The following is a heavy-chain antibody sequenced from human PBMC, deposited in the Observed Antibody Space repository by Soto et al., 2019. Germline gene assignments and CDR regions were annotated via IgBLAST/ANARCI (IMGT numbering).Heavy chain of an antibody. CDR3: VRDGCTGWHFDS. J-gene: IGHJ4*02. D-gene: IGHD6-19*01. V-gene: IGHV3-7*01. CDR2: TRQDGGQS. Sequence: GGSLRLSCEASGFTLSSYWMSWIRQAPGKGLEWVANTRQDGGQSYLVDSVQGRFTISRDNAKNSVYLQMNSLRAEDTAVYYCVRDGCTGWHFDSWGQGTLVTVSS. CDR1: GFTLSSYW.